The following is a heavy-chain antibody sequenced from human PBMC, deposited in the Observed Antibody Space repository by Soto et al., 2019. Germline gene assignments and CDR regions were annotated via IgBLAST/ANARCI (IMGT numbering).Heavy chain of an antibody. Sequence: ASVKVSCKASGYTFTGYYMHWVRQAPGQGLEWMGWINPNSGGTNYAQKFQGWVTMTRDTSISTAYMELSGLRSDDTAVYYCSRAISGVTNFVVVGDADPGGPFSIPGQRTMVTVS. V-gene: IGHV1-2*04. D-gene: IGHD2-15*01. J-gene: IGHJ3*02. CDR2: INPNSGGT. CDR3: SRAISGVTNFVVVGDADPGGPFSI. CDR1: GYTFTGYY.